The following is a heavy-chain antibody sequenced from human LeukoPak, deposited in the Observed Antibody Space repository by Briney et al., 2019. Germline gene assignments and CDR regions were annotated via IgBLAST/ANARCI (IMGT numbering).Heavy chain of an antibody. CDR3: AKANGGSSYGYWDS. CDR2: INVGGTVT. CDR1: GFTFGRFA. Sequence: GGSLRLSCAASGFTFGRFAMSWVRQAPGKGLEWVSTINVGGTVTYYADSVKGRFTISSDSSKNTVYLQMNSLRVEDTAVYSCAKANGGSSYGYWDSWGQGTLLTVSS. V-gene: IGHV3-23*01. J-gene: IGHJ4*02. D-gene: IGHD3-16*01.